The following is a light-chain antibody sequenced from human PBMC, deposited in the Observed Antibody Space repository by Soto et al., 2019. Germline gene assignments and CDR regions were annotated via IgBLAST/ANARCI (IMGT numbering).Light chain of an antibody. CDR2: GAS. CDR1: ESVRSSH. CDR3: QQRNYWQAT. V-gene: IGKV3D-20*02. J-gene: IGKJ5*01. Sequence: EIVFTQSPGTLSVSPGERATLSCRASESVRSSHLAWYQQMPGQAPRLLIFGASNRATGIPDGFRGSGSGTDFTLTIGRLEPEDFAVYYCQQRNYWQATFGQGTRWRL.